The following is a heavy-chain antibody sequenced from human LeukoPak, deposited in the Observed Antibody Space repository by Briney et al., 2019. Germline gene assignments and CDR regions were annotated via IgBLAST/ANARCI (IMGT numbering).Heavy chain of an antibody. CDR3: ARRFSSSSGRRFDP. CDR2: IHGSGSS. Sequence: SVTLSLPCSVSVGFISSYYWSGIREPPGEGLEGIGCIHGSGSSDYNPSLKSRVTMSVDTSESQFSLTLNSVTAADTAVYYCARRFSSSSGRRFDPWGQGTLVTVSS. V-gene: IGHV4-59*01. D-gene: IGHD6-6*01. CDR1: VGFISSYY. J-gene: IGHJ5*02.